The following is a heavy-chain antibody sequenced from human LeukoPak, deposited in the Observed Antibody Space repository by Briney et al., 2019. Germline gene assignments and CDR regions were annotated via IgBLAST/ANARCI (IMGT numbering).Heavy chain of an antibody. D-gene: IGHD3-16*01. J-gene: IGHJ6*02. CDR1: GLTFSSYW. CDR2: INHNGNVN. CDR3: ARGGGLDV. Sequence: PGGSLRLSCAASGLTFSSYWMNWARQAPGKGLEWVASINHNGNVNYYVDSVKGRFTISRDNAKNSLYLQMSNLRAEDTVVYFCARGGGLDVWGQGATVTVSS. V-gene: IGHV3-7*03.